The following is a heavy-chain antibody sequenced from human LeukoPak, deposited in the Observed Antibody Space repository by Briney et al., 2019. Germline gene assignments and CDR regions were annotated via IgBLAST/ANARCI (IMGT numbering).Heavy chain of an antibody. CDR3: ARQPLSSGYTNAFDI. CDR2: IYYTGST. J-gene: IGHJ3*02. D-gene: IGHD3-22*01. V-gene: IGHV4-39*01. Sequence: SETLSLTCTVSGGSISSSTYYWGWIRQPPGKGLEWIGSIYYTGSTYYNSSLKSRVTISVDTSKNRFSLKLSSVTAADTAVYYCARQPLSSGYTNAFDIWGQGTMVTVSS. CDR1: GGSISSSTYY.